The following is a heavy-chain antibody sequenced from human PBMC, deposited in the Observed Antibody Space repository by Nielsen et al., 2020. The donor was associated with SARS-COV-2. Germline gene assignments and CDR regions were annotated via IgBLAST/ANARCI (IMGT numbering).Heavy chain of an antibody. Sequence: ASVKVSCKASGYTFTAYYIHWVRQAPGQGLEWMGWFNPGSGGTKYAQKFQGRVTTTRDMSVNTAYMELSGLTSDDTAVYYCARDHRGSGITIFGVVTPDWFDPWGQGTLVTVSS. CDR1: GYTFTAYY. J-gene: IGHJ5*02. CDR3: ARDHRGSGITIFGVVTPDWFDP. V-gene: IGHV1-2*02. CDR2: FNPGSGGT. D-gene: IGHD3-3*01.